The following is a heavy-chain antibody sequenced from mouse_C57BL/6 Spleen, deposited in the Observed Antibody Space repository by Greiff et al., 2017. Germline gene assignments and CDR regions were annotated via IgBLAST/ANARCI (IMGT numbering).Heavy chain of an antibody. V-gene: IGHV2-3*01. CDR3: GKGGGEQGFAY. CDR1: GFSLTSYG. J-gene: IGHJ3*01. CDR2: LWGDGST. Sequence: VQGVESGPGLVAPSQSLSITCTVSGFSLTSYGVSWVRQPPGKGLEWLGVLWGDGSTNYHSALISRLSISKDNSKSQDFLKLNSLQTDDTATYCGGKGGGEQGFAYWGQGALVTVSA.